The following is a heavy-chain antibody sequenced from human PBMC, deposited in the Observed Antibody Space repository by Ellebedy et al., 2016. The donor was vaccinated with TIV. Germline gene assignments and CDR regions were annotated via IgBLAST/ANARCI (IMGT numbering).Heavy chain of an antibody. CDR1: GYTFTSYY. CDR3: ARDWRTDIVVVPADYGMDV. V-gene: IGHV1-46*04. J-gene: IGHJ6*02. CDR2: INPSGGST. Sequence: AASVKVSCKASGYTFTSYYMHWVRQAPGQGLEWMGIINPSGGSTSYAQKLQGRVTMTRDTSTSTAYMELSSLRSEDTAVYYCARDWRTDIVVVPADYGMDVWGQGTTVTVSS. D-gene: IGHD2-2*01.